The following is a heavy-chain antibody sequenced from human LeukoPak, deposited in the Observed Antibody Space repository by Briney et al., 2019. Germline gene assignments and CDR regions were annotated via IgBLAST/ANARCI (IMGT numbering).Heavy chain of an antibody. CDR1: GGTFSSYA. CDR2: IIPIFGTA. J-gene: IGHJ3*02. Sequence: SVKVSCRASGGTFSSYAISWVRQAPGQGLEWMGGIIPIFGTANYAQKFQGRVTITTDESTSTAYMELSSLRSEDTAVYYCAREVPVAFDIWSQGTMVTVSS. V-gene: IGHV1-69*05. CDR3: AREVPVAFDI.